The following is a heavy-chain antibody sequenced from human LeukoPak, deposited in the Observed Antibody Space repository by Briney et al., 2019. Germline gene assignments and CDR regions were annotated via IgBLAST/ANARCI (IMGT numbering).Heavy chain of an antibody. Sequence: GGSLRLSCAASGFIFSSAVMSWVRQAPGKGLEWVSAINSRSGTTYAESVKGRFTISRDNSKSTLYLQMNTLRVEDTAIYYCARGSAGAGSYRPFDSWGPGTLVTVSS. J-gene: IGHJ4*02. CDR2: INSRSGTT. CDR3: ARGSAGAGSYRPFDS. D-gene: IGHD3-10*01. CDR1: GFIFSSAV. V-gene: IGHV3-23*01.